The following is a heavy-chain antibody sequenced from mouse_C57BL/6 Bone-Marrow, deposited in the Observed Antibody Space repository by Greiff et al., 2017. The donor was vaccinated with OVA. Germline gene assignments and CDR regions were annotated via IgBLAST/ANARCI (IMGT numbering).Heavy chain of an antibody. J-gene: IGHJ4*01. V-gene: IGHV5-15*01. CDR2: ISNLAYSI. CDR3: ARHYYGSSWDAMDY. D-gene: IGHD1-1*01. CDR1: GFTFSDYG. Sequence: EVQGVESGGGLVQPGGSLKLSCAASGFTFSDYGMAWVRQAPRKGPEWVAFISNLAYSIYYADTVTGRFTISRENAKNTLYLEMSSLRSEDTAMYYCARHYYGSSWDAMDYWGQGTSVTVSS.